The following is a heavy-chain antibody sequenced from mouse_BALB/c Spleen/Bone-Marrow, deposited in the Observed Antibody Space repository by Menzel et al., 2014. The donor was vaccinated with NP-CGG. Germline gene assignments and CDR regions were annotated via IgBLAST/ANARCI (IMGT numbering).Heavy chain of an antibody. J-gene: IGHJ4*01. CDR3: TRWLPYAMDY. Sequence: QVQLQQSGAELVRPGASVKLSCEASGYTFTNYWINWVKQRPGQGLEWIGNIYPSDSYTNYNQKFKDKATLTVDESSSTAYMQLSSPTSEDSAVYYCTRWLPYAMDYWGQGTSVTVSS. CDR2: IYPSDSYT. CDR1: GYTFTNYW. D-gene: IGHD2-2*01. V-gene: IGHV1-69*02.